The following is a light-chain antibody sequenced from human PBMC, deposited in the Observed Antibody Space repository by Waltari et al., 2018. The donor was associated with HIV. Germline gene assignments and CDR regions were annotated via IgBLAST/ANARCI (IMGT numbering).Light chain of an antibody. CDR1: QDITND. J-gene: IGKJ1*01. V-gene: IGKV1-6*01. CDR2: SAS. CDR3: LQGRSFPRT. Sequence: AIQLTQSPSSLSAYVGDRVTIICRASQDITNDLSWYQQKPGKAPKALISSASTLQSGVPSRLSGSGSGTIFTLTISSLQSEDAASYYCLQGRSFPRTFGQGTNVEIK.